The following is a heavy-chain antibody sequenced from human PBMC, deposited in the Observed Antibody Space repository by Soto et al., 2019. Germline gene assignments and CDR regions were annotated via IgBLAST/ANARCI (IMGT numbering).Heavy chain of an antibody. CDR3: ARGRLLWFGELGYYYGMDV. CDR2: IIPIFGTA. D-gene: IGHD3-10*01. J-gene: IGHJ6*02. Sequence: SVKVSCKASGVTFSSYAISWVRQAPGQGLEWMGGIIPIFGTASYAQKFQGRVTITADESTSTAYMELSSLRSEDTAVYYCARGRLLWFGELGYYYGMDVWGQGTTVTVSS. CDR1: GVTFSSYA. V-gene: IGHV1-69*13.